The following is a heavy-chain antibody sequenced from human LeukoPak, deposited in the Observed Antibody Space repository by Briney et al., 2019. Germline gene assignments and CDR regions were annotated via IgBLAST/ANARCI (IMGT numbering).Heavy chain of an antibody. CDR1: GGSFSGYY. V-gene: IGHV4-34*01. D-gene: IGHD3-3*01. CDR2: INHSGST. Sequence: PSETLSLTCAVYGGSFSGYYWSWIRQPPGKGLEWIGEINHSGSTNYNPSLKSRVTISVDTSKNQFSLKLSSVTAADTAVYYCARVRGLTIFGVVIGGWFDPWGQGTLVTVSS. J-gene: IGHJ5*02. CDR3: ARVRGLTIFGVVIGGWFDP.